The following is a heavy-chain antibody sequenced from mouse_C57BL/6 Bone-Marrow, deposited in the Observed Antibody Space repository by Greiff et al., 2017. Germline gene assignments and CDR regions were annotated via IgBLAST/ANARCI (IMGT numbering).Heavy chain of an antibody. V-gene: IGHV1-47*01. Sequence: VMLVESGAELVKPGASVKMSCKASGYTFTTYSIEWIKQKYGKCLEWIGNFHPYNDDTKYNEKFKGKATLTVEQSSSTVYLELSRLTSDDSAVYYCARGCFYDYYRFDYWRQGTTLTVSS. CDR2: FHPYNDDT. CDR3: ARGCFYDYYRFDY. D-gene: IGHD2-4*01. CDR1: GYTFTTYS. J-gene: IGHJ2*01.